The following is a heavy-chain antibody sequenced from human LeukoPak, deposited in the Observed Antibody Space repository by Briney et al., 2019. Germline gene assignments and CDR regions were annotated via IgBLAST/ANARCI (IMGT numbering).Heavy chain of an antibody. J-gene: IGHJ4*02. CDR2: IFSGGTT. CDR1: GFTFSTYV. CDR3: ARGVLGYSYGFDY. V-gene: IGHV3-53*04. D-gene: IGHD5-18*01. Sequence: GGSLRLSCAASGFTFSTYVMSWVRQAPGKGLEWVSVIFSGGTTYYADSVKGRFTISRHNSENTLYLQMNSLRGEDTAVYYCARGVLGYSYGFDYWGQGTLVTVSS.